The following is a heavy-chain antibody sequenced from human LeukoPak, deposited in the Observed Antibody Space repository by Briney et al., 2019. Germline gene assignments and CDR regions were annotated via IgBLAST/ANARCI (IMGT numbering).Heavy chain of an antibody. CDR1: GFTFSSYS. V-gene: IGHV3-21*01. CDR2: ISSSASHI. D-gene: IGHD3-22*01. CDR3: ARDGDSSGYYAAFDI. J-gene: IGHJ3*02. Sequence: WSLRLSCAASGFTFSSYSMNWVRQAPGKGLEWVSSISSSASHIYYADSVKGRFTISRDDAKNSLYLQMNSLRVEDTAVYYCARDGDSSGYYAAFDIWGQGTMVTVSS.